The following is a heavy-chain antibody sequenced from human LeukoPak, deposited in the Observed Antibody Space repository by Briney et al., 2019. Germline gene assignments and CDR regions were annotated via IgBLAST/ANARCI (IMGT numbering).Heavy chain of an antibody. D-gene: IGHD3-22*01. CDR3: ATRVGDSSGYYVTYFDY. J-gene: IGHJ4*02. CDR1: GGSISSSYL. V-gene: IGHV4-4*02. Sequence: SETLSLTCAVSGGSISSSYLWSWVRPPPGKGLEWIGEIDHSGGTNYNPSLKSRVTISVDKSKNKFSLKLNSVTAADTAVYYCATRVGDSSGYYVTYFDYWGQGTLVTVSS. CDR2: IDHSGGT.